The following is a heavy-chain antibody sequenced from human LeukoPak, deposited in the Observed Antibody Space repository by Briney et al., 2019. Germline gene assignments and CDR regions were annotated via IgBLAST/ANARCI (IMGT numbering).Heavy chain of an antibody. D-gene: IGHD6-19*01. J-gene: IGHJ3*02. CDR2: INWDGGST. CDR3: ARDHFGIAVAGTGAFDI. V-gene: IGHV3-20*04. Sequence: GGSLRLSCAASGFTFSSYWMSWVRQAPGKGLEWVSGINWDGGSTGYADSVKGRFTISRDNAKNSLYLQMNSLRAEDTALYYCARDHFGIAVAGTGAFDIWGQGTMVTVSS. CDR1: GFTFSSYW.